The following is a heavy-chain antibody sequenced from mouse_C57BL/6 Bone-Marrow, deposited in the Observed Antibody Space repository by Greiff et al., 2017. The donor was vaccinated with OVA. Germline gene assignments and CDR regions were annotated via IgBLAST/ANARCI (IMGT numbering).Heavy chain of an antibody. J-gene: IGHJ1*03. CDR1: GYTFTDYN. Sequence: DVKLQESGPELVKPGASVKIPCKASGYTFTDYNMDWVKQSHGKSLEWIGDINPNNGGTIYNQKFKGKATLTVDKSSSTAYMELRGLTSEDTAVYYCAREGYWYFDVWGTGTTVTVSS. CDR2: INPNNGGT. CDR3: AREGYWYFDV. V-gene: IGHV1-18*01.